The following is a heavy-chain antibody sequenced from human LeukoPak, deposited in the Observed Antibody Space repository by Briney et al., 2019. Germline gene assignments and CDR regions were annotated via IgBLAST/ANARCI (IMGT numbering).Heavy chain of an antibody. V-gene: IGHV1-8*03. D-gene: IGHD6-13*01. Sequence: ASVKVSCKASGYTFTSYDINWVRQATGQGLEWMGWMNPNSGNTGYAQKFQGRATITRNTSISTAYMELSSLRSEDTAVYYCARGGGSSWFYDYYYYMDVWGKGTTVTVSS. CDR2: MNPNSGNT. J-gene: IGHJ6*03. CDR1: GYTFTSYD. CDR3: ARGGGSSWFYDYYYYMDV.